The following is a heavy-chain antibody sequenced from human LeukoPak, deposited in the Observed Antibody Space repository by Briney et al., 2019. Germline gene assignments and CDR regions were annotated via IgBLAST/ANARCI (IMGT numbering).Heavy chain of an antibody. Sequence: SQTLSLTCAISGDSVSSNSAAWVWIRQSPSRGLEWLGRTYYRSKWYNDYAVSVRSRITINPDTSKNQFSLQLNSVTPEDTAVYYCARGKIAAAYLIVDYWGQGTLVTVSS. CDR3: ARGKIAAAYLIVDY. CDR2: TYYRSKWYN. D-gene: IGHD6-13*01. V-gene: IGHV6-1*01. J-gene: IGHJ4*02. CDR1: GDSVSSNSAA.